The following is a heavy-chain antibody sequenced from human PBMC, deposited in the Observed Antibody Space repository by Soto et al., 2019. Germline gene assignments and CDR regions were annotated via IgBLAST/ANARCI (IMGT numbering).Heavy chain of an antibody. J-gene: IGHJ4*02. V-gene: IGHV3-23*01. CDR2: ISGSGGGT. CDR1: GFTFSSYA. D-gene: IGHD6-13*01. Sequence: EVQLLESGGGLVQPGGSLRLSCAASGFTFSSYAMSWVRQAPGKGLEWVSLISGSGGGTYYADSVKGRFTIPRDNSKKTLYLQMNSLRAEYTAVYYCAKHAAAAGPDYWGQGTLVTVSS. CDR3: AKHAAAAGPDY.